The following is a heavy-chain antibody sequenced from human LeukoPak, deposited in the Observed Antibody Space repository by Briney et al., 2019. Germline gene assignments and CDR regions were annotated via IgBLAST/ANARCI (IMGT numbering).Heavy chain of an antibody. D-gene: IGHD3-10*01. Sequence: GGSLRLSCAASGFTFSSYWMSWVRQAPGKGLEWVANIKQDGSEKYYVDSVKGRFTISRDNAKNSLYLQMNSLRAEDTAVYYCARASRTMVRGVITRWHAFDIWGQGTMVTVSS. CDR2: IKQDGSEK. J-gene: IGHJ3*02. CDR3: ARASRTMVRGVITRWHAFDI. V-gene: IGHV3-7*01. CDR1: GFTFSSYW.